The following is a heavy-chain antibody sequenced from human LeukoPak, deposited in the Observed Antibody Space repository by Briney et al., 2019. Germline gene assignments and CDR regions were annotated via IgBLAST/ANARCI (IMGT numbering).Heavy chain of an antibody. D-gene: IGHD6-13*01. J-gene: IGHJ4*02. CDR2: IYYSGST. CDR3: ARLRDPIAAAGTFAV. Sequence: SETLSLTCTVSGGSISSYYWSWIRQPPGKGLEWIGYIYYSGSTNYNPSLKSRVTISVDTSKNQFSLKLSSVTAADTAVYYCARLRDPIAAAGTFAVWGQGTLVTVSS. V-gene: IGHV4-59*08. CDR1: GGSISSYY.